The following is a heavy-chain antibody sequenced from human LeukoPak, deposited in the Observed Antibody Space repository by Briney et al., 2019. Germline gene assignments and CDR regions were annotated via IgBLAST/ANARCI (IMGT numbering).Heavy chain of an antibody. CDR3: ARDSPYGDYPFDY. CDR1: GGSTSSYY. CDR2: IYYSGSS. Sequence: YPSETLSLTCTVSGGSTSSYYWSWIRQPPGKGLEWIGYIYYSGSSNYNPSLKGRVTISVDTSKNQFSLKLSSVTAADTAVYYCARDSPYGDYPFDYWGQGTLVTVSS. V-gene: IGHV4-59*01. J-gene: IGHJ4*02. D-gene: IGHD4-17*01.